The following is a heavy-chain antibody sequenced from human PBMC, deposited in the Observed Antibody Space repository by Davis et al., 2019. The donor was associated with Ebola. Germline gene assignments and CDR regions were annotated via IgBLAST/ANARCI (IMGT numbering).Heavy chain of an antibody. Sequence: AASVKVSCKASGYTFTSYAMHWVRQAPGQRLEWMGWINAGNGNTNYAQKFQGWVTMTRDTSISTAYMELSRLRSDDTAVYYCARAPYIWFRELSDYYYYGMDVWGQGTTVTVSS. D-gene: IGHD3-10*01. V-gene: IGHV1-3*01. J-gene: IGHJ6*02. CDR1: GYTFTSYA. CDR3: ARAPYIWFRELSDYYYYGMDV. CDR2: INAGNGNT.